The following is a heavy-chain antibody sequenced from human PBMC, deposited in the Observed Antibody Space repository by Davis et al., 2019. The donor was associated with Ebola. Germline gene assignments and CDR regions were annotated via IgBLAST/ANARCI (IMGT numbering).Heavy chain of an antibody. D-gene: IGHD3-9*01. Sequence: GESLKISCAASGFIFSDYWMHWVRQAPGKGLVWVSRINGDGTITNYADSVKGRFTISRDNAKNTLYLQMNSLRVEDTAVYYCARDVGPITIFLHYGMDVWGQGTTVTVSS. CDR3: ARDVGPITIFLHYGMDV. V-gene: IGHV3-74*01. J-gene: IGHJ6*02. CDR1: GFIFSDYW. CDR2: INGDGTIT.